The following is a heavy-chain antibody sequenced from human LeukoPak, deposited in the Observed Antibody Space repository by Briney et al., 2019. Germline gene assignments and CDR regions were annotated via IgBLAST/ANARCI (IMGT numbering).Heavy chain of an antibody. CDR3: ARGLDLDFDY. Sequence: SETLSFTCAVYGGSFSGYYWSWIRQPPGKGLEWIGEINHSGSTNYNPSLKSRVTISVDTSKNQFSLKLSSVTAADTAVYYCARGLDLDFDYWGQGTLVTVSS. CDR1: GGSFSGYY. J-gene: IGHJ4*02. D-gene: IGHD2-2*03. CDR2: INHSGST. V-gene: IGHV4-34*01.